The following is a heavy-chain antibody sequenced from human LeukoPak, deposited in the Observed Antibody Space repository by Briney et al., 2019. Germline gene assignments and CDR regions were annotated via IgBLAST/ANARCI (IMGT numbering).Heavy chain of an antibody. CDR1: GVSISGYY. CDR2: IYSSGNT. CDR3: ARVSTNGVSNWFDP. D-gene: IGHD2-8*01. V-gene: IGHV4-59*01. J-gene: IGHJ5*02. Sequence: PSETLSLTCTVSGVSISGYYWSCVRHPPGKGLEWIGYIYSSGNTICNPSLKSRVTMSVDRSTNQFCLKLSSVTAADTAVYYCARVSTNGVSNWFDPWGQGTLVTVSS.